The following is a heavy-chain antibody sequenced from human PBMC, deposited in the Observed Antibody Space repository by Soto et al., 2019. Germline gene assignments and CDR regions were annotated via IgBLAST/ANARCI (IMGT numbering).Heavy chain of an antibody. D-gene: IGHD3-10*01. CDR3: ARLWGYASGALYYFDY. CDR1: GGSISSYY. V-gene: IGHV4-59*08. CDR2: INYSGST. J-gene: IGHJ4*02. Sequence: PSDTLSLTCTVSGGSISSYYWSWIRQPPGKGLEWIGYINYSGSTNYNPSLKSRVTISVDTSKDQFSLKLSSVTAADTAVYYCARLWGYASGALYYFDYWGQGTLVTVSS.